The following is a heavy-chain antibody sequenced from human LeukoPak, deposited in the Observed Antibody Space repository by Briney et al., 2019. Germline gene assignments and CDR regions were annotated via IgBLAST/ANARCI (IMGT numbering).Heavy chain of an antibody. D-gene: IGHD4/OR15-4a*01. CDR1: GGSISSGGYY. J-gene: IGHJ4*02. Sequence: PSETLFLTCTVSGGSISSGGYYWSWIRQHPGKGLEWIGYIYYSGSTYYNPSLKSRVTISVDTSKNQFSLKLSSVTAADTAVYYCARDGHHYGVDYWGQGTLVTVSS. V-gene: IGHV4-31*03. CDR3: ARDGHHYGVDY. CDR2: IYYSGST.